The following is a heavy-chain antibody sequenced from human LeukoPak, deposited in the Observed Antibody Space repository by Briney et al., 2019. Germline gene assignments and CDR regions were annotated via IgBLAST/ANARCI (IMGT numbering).Heavy chain of an antibody. CDR3: ARASNYDTSGYYFYWYFDL. CDR1: GASFGSISSYY. D-gene: IGHD3-22*01. Sequence: PSETLSLTCTLSGASFGSISSYYWSWIRQPPGKGLAWIGYVYYSGITNYNPSLKSLVTISIDTSKTQFSLKLNSVTAADTAVYYCARASNYDTSGYYFYWYFDLWGRGTLVTVSS. V-gene: IGHV4-59*01. J-gene: IGHJ2*01. CDR2: VYYSGIT.